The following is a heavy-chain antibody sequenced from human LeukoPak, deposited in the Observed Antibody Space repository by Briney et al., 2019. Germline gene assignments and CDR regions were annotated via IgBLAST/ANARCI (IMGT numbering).Heavy chain of an antibody. CDR1: GGSIGSHY. CDR3: ARRGVATAGTFLRWFDP. V-gene: IGHV4-59*05. J-gene: IGHJ5*02. D-gene: IGHD6-13*01. CDR2: IYYSGST. Sequence: KPSETLSLTCTVSGGSIGSHYWNWIRQPPGKGLEWIGSIYYSGSTYYNPSLKSRVTISVDTSKNQFSLKLSSVTAADTAVYYCARRGVATAGTFLRWFDPWGQGTLVTVSS.